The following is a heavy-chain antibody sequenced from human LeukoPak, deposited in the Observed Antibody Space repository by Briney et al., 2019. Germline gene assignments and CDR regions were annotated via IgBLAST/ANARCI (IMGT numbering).Heavy chain of an antibody. J-gene: IGHJ4*02. CDR3: ARGKTATTSLNY. CDR1: GFTFNKYA. CDR2: ISYDGNST. D-gene: IGHD1-14*01. Sequence: GGSLRLSCAASGFTFNKYAIHWVRQAPGKGLEWMSVISYDGNSTYYADSVRGRFTISRDNSKNSLYLQVNSLRPEDTAVYYCARGKTATTSLNYWGQGTLVTVSS. V-gene: IGHV3-30-3*01.